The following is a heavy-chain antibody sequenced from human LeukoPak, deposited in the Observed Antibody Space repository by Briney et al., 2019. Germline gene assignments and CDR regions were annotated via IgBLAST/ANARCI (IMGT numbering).Heavy chain of an antibody. D-gene: IGHD3-10*01. CDR1: GGSISSSSYY. V-gene: IGHV4-39*01. CDR2: IYYSGST. Sequence: SETLSLTCTVSGGSISSSSYYWGWIRQPPGKGLEWIGSIYYSGSTYYNPSLKSRVTISVDTSKNQFSLKLSSVTAADTAVYYCASIGSGFGEYHWGQGTLVTVSS. J-gene: IGHJ5*02. CDR3: ASIGSGFGEYH.